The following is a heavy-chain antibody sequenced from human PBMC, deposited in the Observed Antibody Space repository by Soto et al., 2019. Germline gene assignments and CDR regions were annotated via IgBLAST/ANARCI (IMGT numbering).Heavy chain of an antibody. CDR3: ARVSTRGGNDY. Sequence: SETLSLTCAVYGESFSGFYWSWIRQPPGKGLEWIGEINHRGRTNYNPSLKSRVTISVDTSKNQFSLRLSSVTAADTAVYYCARVSTRGGNDYWGQGALVTVSS. J-gene: IGHJ4*02. D-gene: IGHD3-10*01. V-gene: IGHV4-34*01. CDR1: GESFSGFY. CDR2: INHRGRT.